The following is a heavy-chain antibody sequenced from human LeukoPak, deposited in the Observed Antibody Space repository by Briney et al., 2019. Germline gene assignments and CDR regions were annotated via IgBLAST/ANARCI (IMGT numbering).Heavy chain of an antibody. V-gene: IGHV4-59*01. Sequence: SETLSLTCTVSGGSISSYYWSWIRQPPGKGLEWIGYIYYSGSTNYNPSLKSRVTISVDTSKNQFSLKLISVTAADTAVYYCARAYSIDGPFDPWGQGTLVTVSS. CDR2: IYYSGST. D-gene: IGHD3-3*02. CDR1: GGSISSYY. CDR3: ARAYSIDGPFDP. J-gene: IGHJ5*02.